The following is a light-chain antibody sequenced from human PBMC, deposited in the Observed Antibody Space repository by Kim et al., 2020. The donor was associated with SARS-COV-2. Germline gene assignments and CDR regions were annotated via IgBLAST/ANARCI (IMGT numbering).Light chain of an antibody. Sequence: GVTISCTGSSSNIGAGYDVHWYQQLPGTAPNLLIYAYSNRPSGVPDRFSGSKSGTSASLAITGLQAEDEADYYCQSYDNSLSAYVFGTGTKVTVL. CDR3: QSYDNSLSAYV. CDR1: SSNIGAGYD. V-gene: IGLV1-40*01. CDR2: AYS. J-gene: IGLJ1*01.